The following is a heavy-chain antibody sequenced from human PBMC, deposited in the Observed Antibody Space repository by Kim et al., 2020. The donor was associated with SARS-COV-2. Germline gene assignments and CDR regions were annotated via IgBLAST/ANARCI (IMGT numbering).Heavy chain of an antibody. CDR3: AKEYYDILTGYTYYYYGMDV. J-gene: IGHJ6*02. CDR2: IWYDGSNK. CDR1: GFTFSSYG. V-gene: IGHV3-33*06. D-gene: IGHD3-9*01. Sequence: GGSLRLSCAASGFTFSSYGMHWVRQAPGKGLEWVAVIWYDGSNKYYADSVKGRFTISRDNSKNTLYLQMNSLRAEDTAVYYCAKEYYDILTGYTYYYYGMDVWGQGTTVTVSS.